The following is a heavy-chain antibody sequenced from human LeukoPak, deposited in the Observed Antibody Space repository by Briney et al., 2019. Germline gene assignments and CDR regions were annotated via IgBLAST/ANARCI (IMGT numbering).Heavy chain of an antibody. Sequence: TSQTLSLTCTVAGGSISSGGYCWSWIRQHPGKGLEWIGYIYYSGSTYYNPSLKSRVTISVDTSKNQFSLKLSSVTAADTAVYYCAREINSGSYYTYYYYYYMDVWGKGTTVTASS. J-gene: IGHJ6*03. CDR2: IYYSGST. V-gene: IGHV4-31*03. D-gene: IGHD1-26*01. CDR1: GGSISSGGYC. CDR3: AREINSGSYYTYYYYYYMDV.